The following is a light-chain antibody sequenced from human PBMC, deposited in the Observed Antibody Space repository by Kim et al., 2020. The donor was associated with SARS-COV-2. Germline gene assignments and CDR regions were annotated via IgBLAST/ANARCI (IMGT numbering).Light chain of an antibody. CDR2: RNN. J-gene: IGLJ3*02. CDR3: SAWDSSLSAWV. CDR1: NNNVGNQG. Sequence: QAATLPCTGNNNNVGNQGAAWLQQHQGHPPKLLSYRNNNRPSGISERFSASRSGDTASLTITGLQPEDETDYYCSAWDSSLSAWVFGGGTQLTVL. V-gene: IGLV10-54*04.